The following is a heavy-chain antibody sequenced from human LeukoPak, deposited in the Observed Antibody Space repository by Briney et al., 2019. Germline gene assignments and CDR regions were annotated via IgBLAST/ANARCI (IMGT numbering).Heavy chain of an antibody. CDR3: AKHPRWLRFYYYYYMDV. V-gene: IGHV3-23*01. Sequence: PGGSLRLSCAASGFTFSSYAMSWVRQAPGKGLEWVSAISGSGGSTYYADSVKGRFTISRDNSKNTLYLQMNSLRAEDTAVYYCAKHPRWLRFYYYYYMDVWGKGTTVTVSS. CDR1: GFTFSSYA. J-gene: IGHJ6*03. D-gene: IGHD5-12*01. CDR2: ISGSGGST.